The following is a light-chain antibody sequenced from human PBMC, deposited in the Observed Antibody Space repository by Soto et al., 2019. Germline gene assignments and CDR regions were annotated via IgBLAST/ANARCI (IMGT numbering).Light chain of an antibody. Sequence: QLVLTQPPSVSGAPGQRVTISCTGSSSNIGAGYDVHWYQQLPGTAPKLLIYGNSNRPSGVPDRLSGSKSGTSASLAITGLQADDEADYYCQSYDSSLSGYVVFGGGTKVTVL. V-gene: IGLV1-40*01. CDR3: QSYDSSLSGYVV. CDR1: SSNIGAGYD. CDR2: GNS. J-gene: IGLJ2*01.